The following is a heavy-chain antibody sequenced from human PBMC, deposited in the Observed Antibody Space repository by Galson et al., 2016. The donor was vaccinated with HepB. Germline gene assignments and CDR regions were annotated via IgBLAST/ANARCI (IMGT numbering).Heavy chain of an antibody. D-gene: IGHD6-13*01. CDR2: IYAGGST. V-gene: IGHV3-53*01. Sequence: SLRLSCAVSGFSVSSSYMTWVRQAPGKGLEWVSFIYAGGSTYYGDSVKGRFTISRDNSKYTLYLQMNSLRVEDTAVYYCVRDSAAAWGFFDHWGQGSLDTVSS. J-gene: IGHJ4*02. CDR1: GFSVSSSY. CDR3: VRDSAAAWGFFDH.